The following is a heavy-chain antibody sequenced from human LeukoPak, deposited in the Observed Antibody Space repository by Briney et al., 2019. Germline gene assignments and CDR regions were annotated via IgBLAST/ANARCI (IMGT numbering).Heavy chain of an antibody. J-gene: IGHJ4*02. CDR1: GFTFSSYS. CDR3: ARDPEHSSSSREFDY. CDR2: ISSSSSYI. D-gene: IGHD6-6*01. Sequence: GGSLRLSCAASGFTFSSYSMNWVRQAPGKGLEWVSSISSSSSYINYADSVKGRFTISRDNAKNSLYLQMNSLRAEDTAVYYCARDPEHSSSSREFDYWGQGTLVTVSS. V-gene: IGHV3-21*01.